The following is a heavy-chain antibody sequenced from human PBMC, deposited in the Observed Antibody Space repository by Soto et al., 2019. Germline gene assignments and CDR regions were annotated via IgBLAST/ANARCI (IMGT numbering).Heavy chain of an antibody. D-gene: IGHD6-6*01. CDR1: GGSFSGYY. CDR2: INHSGST. J-gene: IGHJ6*02. Sequence: SETLSLTCAVYGGSFSGYYWSWIRQPPGKGLEWIGEINHSGSTNYNPSLKSRVTISVDTSKNQFSLKLSSVTAADTAVYYCARLRGQLVPVWGHGMDVWGQGTTVTVSS. CDR3: ARLRGQLVPVWGHGMDV. V-gene: IGHV4-34*01.